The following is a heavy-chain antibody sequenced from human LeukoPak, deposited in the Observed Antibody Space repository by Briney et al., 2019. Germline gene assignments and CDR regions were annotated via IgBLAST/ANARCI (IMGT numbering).Heavy chain of an antibody. CDR3: ARGGYSMLVQDNWFDP. CDR1: GFTFSIYS. CDR2: ISSSSSYI. J-gene: IGHJ5*02. Sequence: GGSLRLSCAASGFTFSIYSINWVRQAPGKGLEWVSSISSSSSYIYYADSVKGRFTISRDNAKNSLYLQMNSLRAEDTAVYYCARGGYSMLVQDNWFDPWGQGTLVTVSS. D-gene: IGHD6-13*01. V-gene: IGHV3-21*01.